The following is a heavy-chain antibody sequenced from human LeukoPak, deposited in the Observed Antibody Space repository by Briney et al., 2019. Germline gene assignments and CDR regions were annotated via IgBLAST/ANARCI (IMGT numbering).Heavy chain of an antibody. J-gene: IGHJ5*02. Sequence: PSETLSLTCSVSGTSISSSGYFWGWIRQPPGKGLQWIGGIHYSGSTFYNPSLKSRVTISQDTSKDQFSLKLTSVTAADTAVYYCAALDSSSGWFDPWGRGILVTVSS. D-gene: IGHD6-6*01. CDR1: GTSISSSGYF. CDR2: IHYSGST. V-gene: IGHV4-39*01. CDR3: AALDSSSGWFDP.